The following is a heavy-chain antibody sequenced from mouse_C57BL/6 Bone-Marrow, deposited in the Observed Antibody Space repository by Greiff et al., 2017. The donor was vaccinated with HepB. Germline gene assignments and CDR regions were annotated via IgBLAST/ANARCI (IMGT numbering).Heavy chain of an antibody. CDR2: ISSGGSYT. D-gene: IGHD1-1*01. CDR1: GFTFSSYG. CDR3: ARQGYYYGSSYGAY. J-gene: IGHJ3*01. V-gene: IGHV5-6*01. Sequence: EVNVVESGGDLVKPGGSLKLSCAASGFTFSSYGMSWVRQTPDKRLEWVATISSGGSYTYYPDSVKGRFTISRDNAKNTLYLQMSSLKSEDTAMYYCARQGYYYGSSYGAYWGQGTLVTVSA.